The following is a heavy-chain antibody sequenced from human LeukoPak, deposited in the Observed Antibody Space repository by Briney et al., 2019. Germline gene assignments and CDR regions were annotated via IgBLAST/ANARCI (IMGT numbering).Heavy chain of an antibody. D-gene: IGHD4-23*01. V-gene: IGHV4-59*08. CDR3: ARLVRHGGWEPAFDP. Sequence: SETLSLTCAVSGDSMSLDHWSWIRQPSGRGLEWIGYVSYSGTTNYTPSLKSRVTMSVDTSENQFSLKLTSVTAADTAVYYCARLVRHGGWEPAFDPWGQGTLVIVSS. J-gene: IGHJ5*02. CDR2: VSYSGTT. CDR1: GDSMSLDH.